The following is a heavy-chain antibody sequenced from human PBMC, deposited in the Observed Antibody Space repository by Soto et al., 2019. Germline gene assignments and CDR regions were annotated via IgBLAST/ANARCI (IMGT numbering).Heavy chain of an antibody. J-gene: IGHJ5*02. CDR3: ARERALLLWFGELINWFDP. V-gene: IGHV4-34*01. D-gene: IGHD3-10*01. CDR1: GGSFSGYY. Sequence: SETLSLTCAVYGGSFSGYYWSWIRQPPGKGLEWIGEINHSGSTNYNPSLKSRVTISVDTSKNQFSLKLSSVTAADTAVYYCARERALLLWFGELINWFDPRGQGTLVTVS. CDR2: INHSGST.